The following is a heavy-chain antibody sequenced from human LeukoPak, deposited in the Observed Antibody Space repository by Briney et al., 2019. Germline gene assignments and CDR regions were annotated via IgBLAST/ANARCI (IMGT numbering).Heavy chain of an antibody. CDR2: IGTAGDT. Sequence: RAGRSLRLSCAASGFTFSSYDMHWVRQATGKGLEWVSAIGTAGDTYYPGSVKGRFTISRENAKNSLYLQMNSLRAGDTAVYYCAREAQHYYGMDVWGQGTTVTVSS. CDR3: AREAQHYYGMDV. D-gene: IGHD2-2*01. J-gene: IGHJ6*02. V-gene: IGHV3-13*01. CDR1: GFTFSSYD.